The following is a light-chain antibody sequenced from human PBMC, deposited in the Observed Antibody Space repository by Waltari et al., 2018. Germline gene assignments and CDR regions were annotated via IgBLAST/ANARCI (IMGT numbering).Light chain of an antibody. Sequence: DIQMSQSPSSVSASVGDRVTLTCRASQGISSRLAWYQQKPGKAPQLLISDASSLHSGVPSRFSGSGSGTDFTLTISSLQPEDFATYYCRQYYSYPLTFGGGTKVEIK. CDR3: RQYYSYPLT. J-gene: IGKJ4*01. CDR1: QGISSR. CDR2: DAS. V-gene: IGKV1D-16*01.